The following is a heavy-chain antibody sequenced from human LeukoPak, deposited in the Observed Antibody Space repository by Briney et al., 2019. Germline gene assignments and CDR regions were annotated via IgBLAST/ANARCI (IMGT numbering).Heavy chain of an antibody. CDR1: GGSVTTHY. CDR3: ARGTLAYYFES. V-gene: IGHV4-59*02. Sequence: SETLSLTCTVSGGSVTTHYWSWIRQSPGTGLEWIGYVYYTESANYNPSLKSRATISLVTSRNQFSLQLSYVTAADTAVYYCARGTLAYYFESWGQGTLVTVSS. CDR2: VYYTESA. D-gene: IGHD3-3*02. J-gene: IGHJ4*02.